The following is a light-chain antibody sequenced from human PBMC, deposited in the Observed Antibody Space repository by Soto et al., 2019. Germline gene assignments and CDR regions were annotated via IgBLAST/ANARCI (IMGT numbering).Light chain of an antibody. CDR3: QEYNNWPPLT. Sequence: EIVMTQSPATLSVSPGERATLSCRASQSVNNKTAWYQQKLGQAPRLLIYGASTRATGIPARFSGSGSGTEFTLTISSLQSEDFAIYYCQEYNNWPPLTFGGGTKVEIK. V-gene: IGKV3-15*01. J-gene: IGKJ4*01. CDR2: GAS. CDR1: QSVNNK.